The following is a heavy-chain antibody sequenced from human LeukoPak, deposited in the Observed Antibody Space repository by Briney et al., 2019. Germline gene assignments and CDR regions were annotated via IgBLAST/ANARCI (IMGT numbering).Heavy chain of an antibody. CDR2: IKEDGSEK. D-gene: IGHD6-13*01. V-gene: IGHV3-7*04. CDR1: GFTFSSYA. CDR3: ARAIEFSS. J-gene: IGHJ4*02. Sequence: GRSLRLSCAASGFTFSSYAMHWVRQAPGKGLEWVANIKEDGSEKYYVDSVKGRFTISRDNAKNSLYLQMNSLRAEDTAVYYCARAIEFSSWGQGTLVTVSS.